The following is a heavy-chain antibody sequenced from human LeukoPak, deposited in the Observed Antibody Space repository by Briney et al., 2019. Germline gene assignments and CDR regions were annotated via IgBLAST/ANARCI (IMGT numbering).Heavy chain of an antibody. V-gene: IGHV3-74*01. Sequence: GGSLRLSCAAAGFTFSSYGMHWVRQAPGEGLVWVSRIKNDGSSANYTDSVKGRFTISRDNAKNTLYLQMNSLRAEDTALYYCAKGLRGIAAAGTDYWGQGTLVTVSS. D-gene: IGHD6-13*01. CDR2: IKNDGSSA. J-gene: IGHJ4*02. CDR3: AKGLRGIAAAGTDY. CDR1: GFTFSSYG.